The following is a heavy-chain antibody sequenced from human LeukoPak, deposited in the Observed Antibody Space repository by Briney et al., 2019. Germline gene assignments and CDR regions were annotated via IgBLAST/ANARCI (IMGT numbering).Heavy chain of an antibody. CDR3: ARARAGYCSGGSCRGEVWIDY. Sequence: SETLSLTCTVSGGSISSYYWSWIRQPPGKGLKWIGYIYYSGSTNYNPSLKSRVTISVDTSKNQFSLKLSSVTAADTAVYYCARARAGYCSGGSCRGEVWIDYWGQGTLVTVSS. V-gene: IGHV4-59*01. CDR1: GGSISSYY. CDR2: IYYSGST. J-gene: IGHJ4*02. D-gene: IGHD2-15*01.